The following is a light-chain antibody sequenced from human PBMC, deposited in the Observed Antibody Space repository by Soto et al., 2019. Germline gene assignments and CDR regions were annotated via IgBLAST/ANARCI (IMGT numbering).Light chain of an antibody. CDR1: QSVSSY. J-gene: IGKJ1*01. Sequence: EIVLTQSPATLSLSLGESATLSCRASQSVSSYLAWYQQKPGQGPRLFIYDASNRATGVSARFSGSGYGTDFTLTISSLEPDDFAVYYCHQRSSWPRGTFGQGTKVDIK. V-gene: IGKV3-11*01. CDR2: DAS. CDR3: HQRSSWPRGT.